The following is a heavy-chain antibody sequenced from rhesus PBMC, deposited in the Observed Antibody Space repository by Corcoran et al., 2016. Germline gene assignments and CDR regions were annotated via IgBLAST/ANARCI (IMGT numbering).Heavy chain of an antibody. Sequence: QVQLQESGPGLVKPSETLSLTCTVSGASISSYWWSWIRQPPGKGLEWIGEINGNSGSTNYNPSLKSRVTISRDTSKNQFSLKLSSVTAADTAVYYCAIRVGNYGLDSWGQGVVVTVSS. CDR1: GASISSYW. CDR2: INGNSGST. J-gene: IGHJ6*01. CDR3: AIRVGNYGLDS. D-gene: IGHD7-45*01. V-gene: IGHV4-80*01.